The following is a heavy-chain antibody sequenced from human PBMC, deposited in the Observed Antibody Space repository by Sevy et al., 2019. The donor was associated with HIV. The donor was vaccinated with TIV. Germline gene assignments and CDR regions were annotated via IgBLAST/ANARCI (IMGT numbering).Heavy chain of an antibody. V-gene: IGHV3-7*01. CDR3: ATRGGET. Sequence: GGSLRLSSAASGFTFSSYWMNWIRQAPGKGLEWVANIKQDGSEKYHVDSVKGRFTISRDNAKNSLYLEMNTLRAEDTAVYYCATRGGETWGQVTLVTVSS. CDR2: IKQDGSEK. J-gene: IGHJ5*02. D-gene: IGHD3-16*01. CDR1: GFTFSSYW.